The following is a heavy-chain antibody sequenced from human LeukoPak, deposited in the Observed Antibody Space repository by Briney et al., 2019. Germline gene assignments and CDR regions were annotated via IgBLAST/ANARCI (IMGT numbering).Heavy chain of an antibody. V-gene: IGHV4-39*07. CDR3: ARNSLVTSYYDFWSGYADY. D-gene: IGHD3-3*01. J-gene: IGHJ4*02. CDR2: IHYSGST. Sequence: SETLSLTCAVSGGSISSSSYYWGWIRQPPGKGLEWIGSIHYSGSTYYNPSLKSRVTISVDTSKNQFSLKLSSVTAADTAVYYCARNSLVTSYYDFWSGYADYWGQGTLVTVSS. CDR1: GGSISSSSYY.